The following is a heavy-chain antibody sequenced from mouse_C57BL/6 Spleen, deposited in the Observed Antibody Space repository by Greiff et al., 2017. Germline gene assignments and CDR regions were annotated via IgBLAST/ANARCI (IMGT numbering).Heavy chain of an antibody. D-gene: IGHD2-5*01. J-gene: IGHJ3*01. V-gene: IGHV5-4*01. Sequence: EVRLVESGGGLVKPGGSLKLSCAASGFTFSSYAMSWVRQTPEKRLEWVATISDGGSYTYYPDNVKGRFTISRDNAKNNLYLQMSHLKSEDTAMYYCAREETYSKWFAYWGQGTLVTVSA. CDR3: AREETYSKWFAY. CDR2: ISDGGSYT. CDR1: GFTFSSYA.